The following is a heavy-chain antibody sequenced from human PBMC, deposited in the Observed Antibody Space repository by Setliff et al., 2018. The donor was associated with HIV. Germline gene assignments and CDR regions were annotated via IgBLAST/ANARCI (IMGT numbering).Heavy chain of an antibody. CDR1: GYTFTRNA. J-gene: IGHJ4*02. CDR2: INPNSGGT. CDR3: ARWREDRRDFDY. Sequence: GASVKVSCKASGYTFTRNAMHWVRQAPGQGLEWMGRINPNSGGTNYAQKFQGRVTITADKSTSTAYMELSSLRSEDTAVYYCARWREDRRDFDYWGQGTLVTVSS. D-gene: IGHD3-22*01. V-gene: IGHV1-2*06.